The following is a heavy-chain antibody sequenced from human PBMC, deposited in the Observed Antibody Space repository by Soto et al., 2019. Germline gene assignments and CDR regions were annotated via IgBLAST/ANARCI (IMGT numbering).Heavy chain of an antibody. J-gene: IGHJ6*02. CDR3: ARDLFYGDSAGGMDV. D-gene: IGHD4-17*01. CDR1: GGTFSSYA. Sequence: QVQLVQSGAEVKKPGSSVKVSCKASGGTFSSYAISWVRQAPGQGLEWMGGIIPIFGTANYAQKFQGRVTITVYKCTSTDYMGLSSLRSEDTAVYYSARDLFYGDSAGGMDVWGQGTTVTVSS. V-gene: IGHV1-69*06. CDR2: IIPIFGTA.